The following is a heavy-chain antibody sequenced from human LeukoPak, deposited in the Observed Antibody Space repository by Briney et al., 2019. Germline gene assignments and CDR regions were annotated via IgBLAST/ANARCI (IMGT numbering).Heavy chain of an antibody. Sequence: PSETLSLTCAVYGGSFSDYYWTWIRQPPGKGLEWIGEINHSGSTNYGPSLKSRITISVDTSKNQFSLKLNSVTAADTAVYYCARGQEEWELLQRAVHFDYWGQGTLVTVSS. CDR3: ARGQEEWELLQRAVHFDY. D-gene: IGHD1-26*01. CDR2: INHSGST. CDR1: GGSFSDYY. J-gene: IGHJ4*02. V-gene: IGHV4-34*01.